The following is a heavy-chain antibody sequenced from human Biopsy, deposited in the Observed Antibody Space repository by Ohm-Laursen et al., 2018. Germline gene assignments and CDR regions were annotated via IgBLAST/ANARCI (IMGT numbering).Heavy chain of an antibody. J-gene: IGHJ4*02. CDR1: GFIFSDYY. D-gene: IGHD3-16*01. V-gene: IGHV3-11*01. CDR2: INSVGTI. Sequence: SLRLSCAASGFIFSDYYMSWIRQAPGKGLEWVSNINSVGTIYYADSVRGRFTISRDNAKNSLYLQMNSLRVEDTAVYYWARSVGIMAAPIDYWGQGTLVTVSS. CDR3: ARSVGIMAAPIDY.